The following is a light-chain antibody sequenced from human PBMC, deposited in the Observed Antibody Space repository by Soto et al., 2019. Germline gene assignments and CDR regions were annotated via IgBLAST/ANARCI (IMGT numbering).Light chain of an antibody. CDR3: SSYTGSSTLL. CDR1: SRDVGGYNY. V-gene: IGLV2-14*01. CDR2: EVS. J-gene: IGLJ2*01. Sequence: QSALTQPASVSGAPGQSITISCTGTSRDVGGYNYVSWYHQHPGKAPKLMIYEVSNRPSGVSNRFSGSKSGKTASLTISGLHAEDEGDYYCSSYTGSSTLLFGGGTKLTVL.